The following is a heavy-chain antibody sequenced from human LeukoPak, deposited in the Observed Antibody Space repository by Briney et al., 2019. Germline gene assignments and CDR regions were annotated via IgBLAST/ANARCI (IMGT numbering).Heavy chain of an antibody. D-gene: IGHD6-19*01. CDR1: AFTVSINY. CDR2: IYSGGST. CDR3: AKAHRGSSGWYYGY. J-gene: IGHJ4*02. V-gene: IGHV3-66*01. Sequence: GGSLRLSCAASAFTVSINYMSWVRQAPGKGLEWVSVIYSGGSTYYAESVKGRFTISTDNSKNTLYLQMNSLRAEDTAVYYCAKAHRGSSGWYYGYWGQGTLVTVSS.